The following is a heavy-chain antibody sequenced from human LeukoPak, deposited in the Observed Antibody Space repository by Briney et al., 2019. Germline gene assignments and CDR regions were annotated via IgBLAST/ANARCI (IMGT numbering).Heavy chain of an antibody. CDR3: ARARTTRGFDY. CDR1: GFTFNSYG. D-gene: IGHD4-17*01. Sequence: GGSLRLSCAASGFTFNSYGIHWVRQAPGKGLEWVAFIWYDGSNKYYADSVKGRFTISRDNSKNTLYLQMNGLRAEDTAVYYCARARTTRGFDYWGQGTLVTVSS. V-gene: IGHV3-33*01. CDR2: IWYDGSNK. J-gene: IGHJ4*02.